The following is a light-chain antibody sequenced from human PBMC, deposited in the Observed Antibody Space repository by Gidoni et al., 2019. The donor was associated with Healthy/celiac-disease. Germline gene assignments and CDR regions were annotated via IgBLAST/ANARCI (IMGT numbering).Light chain of an antibody. Sequence: DIVMTQSPDSLAVSLGERATINCKSSQSVLYSSNNKNYLAWYQQKPGQPPKLLIYCASTRESGVPDRFSGSGSGTDFTLTISSQQAEDVAVYYCQQYYSIPVTFGQGTKLEIK. CDR1: QSVLYSSNNKNY. CDR3: QQYYSIPVT. V-gene: IGKV4-1*01. CDR2: CAS. J-gene: IGKJ2*01.